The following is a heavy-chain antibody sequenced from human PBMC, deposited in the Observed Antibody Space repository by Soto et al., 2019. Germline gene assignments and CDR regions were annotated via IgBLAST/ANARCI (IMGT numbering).Heavy chain of an antibody. V-gene: IGHV4-59*12. J-gene: IGHJ6*02. Sequence: SETLSLTCTVSGGSISSYYWSWIRQPPGKGLEWIGYIYYSGSTNYNPSLKSRVTISVDTSKNQFSLKLSSVTAADTAVYYCARRGVGFGSSWPLGYYGMDVWGQGTTVTVSS. CDR3: ARRGVGFGSSWPLGYYGMDV. CDR1: GGSISSYY. CDR2: IYYSGST. D-gene: IGHD6-13*01.